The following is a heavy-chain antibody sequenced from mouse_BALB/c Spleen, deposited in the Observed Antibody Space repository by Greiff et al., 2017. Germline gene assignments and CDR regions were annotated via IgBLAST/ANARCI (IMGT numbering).Heavy chain of an antibody. V-gene: IGHV8-8*01. CDR1: GFSLSTSGMS. Sequence: QVTLKVSGPGILQPSQTLSLTCSFSGFSLSTSGMSLGWLRQPSGKGLVWLAHIWWNDDKYYNPALKSRLTISKDTSNNQVFLKIASVVTADTATYYCARIDYDENYYAMDYWGQGTSVTVSS. J-gene: IGHJ4*01. CDR2: IWWNDDK. D-gene: IGHD2-4*01. CDR3: ARIDYDENYYAMDY.